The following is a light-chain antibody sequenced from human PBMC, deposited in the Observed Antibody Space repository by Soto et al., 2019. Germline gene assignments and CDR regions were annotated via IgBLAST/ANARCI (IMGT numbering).Light chain of an antibody. Sequence: EIVMTQSPATLSVSPGEKATLSCRASQTVSNNLAWYQQKPGQAPRLLIYFASTRATGIPARFSSSGSRTVFTFTFPSLHSEDLSVYYCLQHYHLPLTFGGGTKAE. J-gene: IGKJ4*01. V-gene: IGKV3-15*01. CDR1: QTVSNN. CDR2: FAS. CDR3: LQHYHLPLT.